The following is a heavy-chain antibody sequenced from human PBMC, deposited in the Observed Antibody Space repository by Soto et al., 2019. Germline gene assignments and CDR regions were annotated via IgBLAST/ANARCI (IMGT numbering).Heavy chain of an antibody. CDR2: ISHSGTV. J-gene: IGHJ4*02. CDR1: GGPISSSYF. D-gene: IGHD6-19*01. CDR3: ARSFGWYAIDY. Sequence: QVLLQESGPGLVQLSGTLSLSCAVSGGPISSSYFWGWVRQPPGKGLEWLGDISHSGTVNYNPSLKSRVTISMVKSKSQFSLKLNSVTAADTAVYYCARSFGWYAIDYWGQGILVIVSS. V-gene: IGHV4-4*02.